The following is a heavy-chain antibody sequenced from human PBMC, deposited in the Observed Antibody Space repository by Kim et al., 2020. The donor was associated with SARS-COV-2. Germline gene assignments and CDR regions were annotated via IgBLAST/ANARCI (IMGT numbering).Heavy chain of an antibody. CDR3: AKDRGYSYGYGGSAYYYYYGMDV. Sequence: GGSLRLSCAASGFTFSSYAMSWVRQAPGKGLEWVSAISGSGGSTYYADSVKGRFTISRDNSKNTLYLQMNSLRAEDTAVYYCAKDRGYSYGYGGSAYYYYYGMDVWGQGTTVTVSS. D-gene: IGHD5-18*01. CDR1: GFTFSSYA. V-gene: IGHV3-23*01. CDR2: ISGSGGST. J-gene: IGHJ6*02.